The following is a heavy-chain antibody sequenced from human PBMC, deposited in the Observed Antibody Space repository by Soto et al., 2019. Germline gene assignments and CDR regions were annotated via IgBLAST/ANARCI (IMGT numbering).Heavy chain of an antibody. CDR1: GFIFGHYA. CDR3: AKALDGIDDYFYAMCV. V-gene: IGHV3-23*01. CDR2: FIGRCDST. D-gene: IGHD1-1*01. Sequence: GGSLRLSCAGSGFIFGHYAMTWVRQAPVMGLERVSAFIGRCDSTYYADAVKGRFTISRDNSKNTLYLQMNSLRFDDTAVYYCAKALDGIDDYFYAMCVWGQGTTVTVSS. J-gene: IGHJ6*02.